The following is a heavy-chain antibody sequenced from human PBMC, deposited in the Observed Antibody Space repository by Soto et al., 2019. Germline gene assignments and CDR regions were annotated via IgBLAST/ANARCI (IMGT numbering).Heavy chain of an antibody. V-gene: IGHV3-30-3*01. CDR2: ISYDGSNK. J-gene: IGHJ4*02. CDR1: VFNFSSHP. Sequence: GGSLKLSCAASVFNFSSHPMHWVRQAPGKGLEWVAVISYDGSNKYYADSVKGRFTISRDNSKNTIYLQMNRRRDEATAVYYCAIGPSSRTRFDDWGQGTLVTVSS. CDR3: AIGPSSRTRFDD. D-gene: IGHD2-2*01.